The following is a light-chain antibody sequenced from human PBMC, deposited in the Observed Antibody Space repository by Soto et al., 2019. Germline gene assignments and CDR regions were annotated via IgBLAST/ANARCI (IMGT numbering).Light chain of an antibody. CDR2: GAS. CDR1: QSVSSSY. V-gene: IGKV3-15*01. Sequence: EIVLTQSPGTLSLSPGERATLSCRASQSVSSSYLAWYQHRPGQAPRLLIYGASTRATGIPARFSGSGSGTEFTLTISSLQSEDFAVYYCQQYDNWPPWTFGQGTKV. CDR3: QQYDNWPPWT. J-gene: IGKJ1*01.